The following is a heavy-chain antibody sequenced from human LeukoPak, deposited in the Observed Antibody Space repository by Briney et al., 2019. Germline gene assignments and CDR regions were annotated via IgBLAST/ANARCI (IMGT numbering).Heavy chain of an antibody. CDR2: MNPNSGNT. J-gene: IGHJ4*02. CDR1: GYTFTSYD. Sequence: ASVKVSCKASGYTFTSYDINWVRQATGQGLEWMGWMNPNSGNTGYAQKFQGRVTMTRNTSISTAYMELSSLRSEDTAVYYCVRAAAGIRGYFDYWGQGTLVIVSS. V-gene: IGHV1-8*01. D-gene: IGHD6-13*01. CDR3: VRAAAGIRGYFDY.